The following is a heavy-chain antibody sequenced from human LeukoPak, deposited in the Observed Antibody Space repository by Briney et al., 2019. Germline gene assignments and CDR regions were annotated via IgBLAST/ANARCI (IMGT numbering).Heavy chain of an antibody. D-gene: IGHD6-19*01. CDR3: ARPYSIDGYGVFDI. CDR2: IHFSGTT. CDR1: GGSISSYH. J-gene: IGHJ3*02. V-gene: IGHV4-59*08. Sequence: TSESLSLTCTVSGGSISSYHCSWVRQPPGKGLGWIGDIHFSGTTHYNPSLKSRVTISLDTSRNQFSMKLTSVTAADTALYNCARPYSIDGYGVFDIWGQGAVVTVSS.